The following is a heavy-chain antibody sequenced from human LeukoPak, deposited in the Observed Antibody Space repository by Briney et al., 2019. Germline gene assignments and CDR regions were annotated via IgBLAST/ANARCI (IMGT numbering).Heavy chain of an antibody. J-gene: IGHJ4*02. CDR3: ARGRGYDPVVFYFDS. Sequence: SETLSLTCTVSGDSISNFYWSWIRQPAGKGLEWIGRIYTSGSTNYNPSLKSRVTMSVDSSKNQFSLRLHSLTAADTAIYYCARGRGYDPVVFYFDSWGQGTAVIVSS. CDR1: GDSISNFY. V-gene: IGHV4-4*07. D-gene: IGHD2-15*01. CDR2: IYTSGST.